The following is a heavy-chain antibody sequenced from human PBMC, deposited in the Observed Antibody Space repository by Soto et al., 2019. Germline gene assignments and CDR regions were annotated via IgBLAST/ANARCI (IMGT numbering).Heavy chain of an antibody. CDR1: GFTFSSYA. V-gene: IGHV3-23*01. CDR2: ISGSGGST. Sequence: EVQLLESGGGLVQPGGSLRLSCAASGFTFSSYAMSWVRQAPGKGLEWVSAISGSGGSTYYADSVKGRFTISRDNSKNTLYLQMNSLRAEDTAVYYCATPLYCSSTSCYEAYYYYMDVWGKGTTVTVSS. D-gene: IGHD2-2*01. J-gene: IGHJ6*03. CDR3: ATPLYCSSTSCYEAYYYYMDV.